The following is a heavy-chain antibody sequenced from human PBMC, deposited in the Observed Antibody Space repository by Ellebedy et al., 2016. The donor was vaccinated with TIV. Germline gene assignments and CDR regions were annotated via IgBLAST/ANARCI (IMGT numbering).Heavy chain of an antibody. D-gene: IGHD3-3*01. CDR2: IKTDGSET. J-gene: IGHJ5*02. CDR3: VGFGVFNL. V-gene: IGHV3-7*01. CDR1: GFSFSNFW. Sequence: GESLKISCAAWGFSFSNFWMSWVRQAPGKGREWVAHIKTDGSETYYVDSVKGRFTISRENAKNALFLQMDGLRVYDSAVYYCVGFGVFNLWGQGAPVTVSS.